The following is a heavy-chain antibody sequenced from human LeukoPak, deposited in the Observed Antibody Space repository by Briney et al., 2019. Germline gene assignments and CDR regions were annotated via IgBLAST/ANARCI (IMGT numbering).Heavy chain of an antibody. Sequence: GGSLRLSCVVSGFSFSGYVMSWVRQPPGKGLEWVSDISGSGGSTYYADSVKGRFTISRDNSKNTLYLQMDSLRAEDTAVYYCAKSAYYDSSGFYREYYFDYWGQGTLVTVSS. CDR1: GFSFSGYV. J-gene: IGHJ4*02. D-gene: IGHD3-22*01. V-gene: IGHV3-23*01. CDR3: AKSAYYDSSGFYREYYFDY. CDR2: ISGSGGST.